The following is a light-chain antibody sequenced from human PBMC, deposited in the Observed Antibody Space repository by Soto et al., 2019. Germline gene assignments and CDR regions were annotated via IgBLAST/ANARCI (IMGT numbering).Light chain of an antibody. J-gene: IGKJ1*01. V-gene: IGKV3-15*01. CDR2: GAS. CDR1: QSVSSN. CDR3: QHYNSYPEA. Sequence: EIVMTQSPATLSLSTGERATLSCRASQSVSSNLAWYQQKPGQAPRLLIYGASTRATGIPARFSGSGSGTEFTLTISRLQAEDFATYDRQHYNSYPEAFGQGTKVDIK.